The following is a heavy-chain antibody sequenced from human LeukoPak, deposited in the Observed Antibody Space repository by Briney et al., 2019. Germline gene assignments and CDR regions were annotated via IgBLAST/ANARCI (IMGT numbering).Heavy chain of an antibody. V-gene: IGHV1-69*04. D-gene: IGHD2-2*01. CDR2: IIPILGIA. Sequence: SVKVSCKASGGTFSSYAISWVRQAPGQGLEWMGRIIPILGIANYAQKFQGRVTITADKSTSTAYMELSSLRSEDTAVYYCARPRYCSSNSCYGLDYWGQGTLVTVSS. CDR1: GGTFSSYA. CDR3: ARPRYCSSNSCYGLDY. J-gene: IGHJ4*02.